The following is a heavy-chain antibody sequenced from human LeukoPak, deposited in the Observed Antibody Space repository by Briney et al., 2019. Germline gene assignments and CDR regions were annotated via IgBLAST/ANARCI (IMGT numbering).Heavy chain of an antibody. V-gene: IGHV3-33*01. CDR2: IWYDGSNK. D-gene: IGHD3-10*01. CDR3: ASDYYGSGSKSEY. J-gene: IGHJ4*02. Sequence: TGGSLRLSCAASGFTFSSYGMHWVGQAPGKGLEWVAVIWYDGSNKYYADSVKGRFTISRDNSKNTLYLQMIRLRAEDTAVYYCASDYYGSGSKSEYWGQGTLVTVSS. CDR1: GFTFSSYG.